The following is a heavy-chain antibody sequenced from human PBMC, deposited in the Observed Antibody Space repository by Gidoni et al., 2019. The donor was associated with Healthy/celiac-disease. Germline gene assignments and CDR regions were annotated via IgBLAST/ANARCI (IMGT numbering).Heavy chain of an antibody. CDR2: ISAYNGNT. Sequence: QVQLVQSGTEVKKPGASVKVSCKASGYPFTSYGISWVRQAPGQGLEWMGWISAYNGNTNYAQKLQGRVTMTTDTSTSTAYMELRSLRSDDTAVYYCARVSGYDFWSGYFAEYFQHWGQGTLVTVSS. CDR3: ARVSGYDFWSGYFAEYFQH. CDR1: GYPFTSYG. D-gene: IGHD3-3*01. J-gene: IGHJ1*01. V-gene: IGHV1-18*04.